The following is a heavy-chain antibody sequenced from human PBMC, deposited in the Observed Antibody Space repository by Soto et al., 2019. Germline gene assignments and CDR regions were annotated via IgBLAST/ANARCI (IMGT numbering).Heavy chain of an antibody. CDR2: IYPGDSDT. CDR1: GYSSTSYW. D-gene: IGHD2-21*01. Sequence: PGESLKISCKGSGYSSTSYWIGWVRQMPGKGLEWMGIIYPGDSDTRYSPSFQGQVTISADKSISTAYLQWSSLKASDTAMYYCARKKFQRNYPDAFDIWGQGTMVTVSS. V-gene: IGHV5-51*01. CDR3: ARKKFQRNYPDAFDI. J-gene: IGHJ3*02.